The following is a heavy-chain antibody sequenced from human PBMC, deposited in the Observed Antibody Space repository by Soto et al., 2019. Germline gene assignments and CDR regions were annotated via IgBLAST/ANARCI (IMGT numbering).Heavy chain of an antibody. J-gene: IGHJ5*02. CDR3: ARDPHEFWNSYSFDP. CDR2: ISAYNGQT. Sequence: ASVKVSCKASGYPFDTYGINWVRQAPGQRPEWMGWISAYNGQTDYAQNFQGRVTMATDTSTNTAYMELRNLRSDDTAVYYCARDPHEFWNSYSFDPRGQATLVTVSS. CDR1: GYPFDTYG. V-gene: IGHV1-18*01. D-gene: IGHD3-3*01.